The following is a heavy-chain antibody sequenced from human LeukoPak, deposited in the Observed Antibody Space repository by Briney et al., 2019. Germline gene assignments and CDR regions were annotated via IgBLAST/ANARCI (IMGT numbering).Heavy chain of an antibody. V-gene: IGHV4-30-4*01. CDR2: IYYSGST. CDR1: GGSISSGDYY. D-gene: IGHD5-18*01. CDR3: ARDGYSYGYTLDY. Sequence: SETLSLTCTVSGGSISSGDYYWSWIRQPPGKGLEWIGYIYYSGSTYYNPSLESRVIISVDTSKNQFSLKLSSVTAADTAVYYCARDGYSYGYTLDYWGQGTLVTVSS. J-gene: IGHJ4*02.